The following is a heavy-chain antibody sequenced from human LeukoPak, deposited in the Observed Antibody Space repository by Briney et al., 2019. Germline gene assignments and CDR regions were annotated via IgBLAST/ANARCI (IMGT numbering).Heavy chain of an antibody. CDR2: ISSSSSTI. CDR1: GFTFSSYS. J-gene: IGHJ6*03. D-gene: IGHD6-13*01. CDR3: ARVAAALAYYYYYYMDV. Sequence: GGSLRLSCAASGFTFSSYSMNWVRQAPGKGLEWVSYISSSSSTIYYADSVKGRFTISRDNAKNSLYLQMNSLRAEDTAVYYCARVAAALAYYYYYYMDVWGKGTTVTVSS. V-gene: IGHV3-48*04.